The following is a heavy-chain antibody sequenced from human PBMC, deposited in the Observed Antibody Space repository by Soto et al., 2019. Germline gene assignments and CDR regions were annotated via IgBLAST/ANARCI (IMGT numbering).Heavy chain of an antibody. D-gene: IGHD6-19*01. J-gene: IGHJ5*02. CDR2: IYHSGST. V-gene: IGHV4-30-2*01. CDR1: GGSISSGGYS. Sequence: PSETLSLTCAVSGGSISSGGYSWSWIRQPPGKGLEWIGYIYHSGSTYYNPSLKSRVTISVDRSKNQFSLELSSVTAADTAVYYCARARGQWLVLGYNWFDPWGQGTLVTVSS. CDR3: ARARGQWLVLGYNWFDP.